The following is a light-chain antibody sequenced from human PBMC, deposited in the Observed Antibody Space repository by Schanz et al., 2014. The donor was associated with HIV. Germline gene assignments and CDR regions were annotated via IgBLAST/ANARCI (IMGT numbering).Light chain of an antibody. CDR3: CSFTSSNTLL. V-gene: IGLV1-44*01. Sequence: QSVLTQPPSVSGTPGQRVTISCSGSSSNIGTNAVNWYQQLPGTAPKLLIQSNNQRPSGVPDRFSGSKSGTSASLAISGLQSEDEADYYCCSFTSSNTLLFGGGTKLTVL. CDR2: SNN. J-gene: IGLJ2*01. CDR1: SSNIGTNA.